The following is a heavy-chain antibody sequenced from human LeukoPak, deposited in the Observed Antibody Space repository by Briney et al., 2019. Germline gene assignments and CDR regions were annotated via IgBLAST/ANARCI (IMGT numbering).Heavy chain of an antibody. J-gene: IGHJ3*02. V-gene: IGHV3-30*02. CDR3: AKALLGSTPPLDI. D-gene: IGHD1-26*01. CDR1: KFMFNNYG. CDR2: IRYDGSDK. Sequence: GGSLRLSCAASKFMFNNYGMHWVRQAPGKGLEWVAFIRYDGSDKYYADSVKGRFTISRDNSENILYLQMNSLRVEDTAVYYCAKALLGSTPPLDIWGQGTVVTVSS.